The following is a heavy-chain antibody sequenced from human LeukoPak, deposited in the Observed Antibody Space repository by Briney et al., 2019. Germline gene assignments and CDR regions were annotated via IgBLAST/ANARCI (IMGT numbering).Heavy chain of an antibody. CDR3: ARDQVVRGVITHFDY. Sequence: ASVKVSCKASGYTFTSYGISWVRQAPGQGLEWMGWISAYNGNTNYAQKLQGRVTMTTDTSTSTAYMGLRSLRSDDTAVYYCARDQVVRGVITHFDYWGQGTLVTVSS. CDR1: GYTFTSYG. D-gene: IGHD3-10*01. J-gene: IGHJ4*02. CDR2: ISAYNGNT. V-gene: IGHV1-18*01.